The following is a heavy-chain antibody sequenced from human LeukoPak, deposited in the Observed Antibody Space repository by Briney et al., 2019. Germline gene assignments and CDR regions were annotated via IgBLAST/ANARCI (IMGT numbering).Heavy chain of an antibody. CDR2: INPNSGGT. CDR3: ARVRDYGSGSYYYYGMDV. D-gene: IGHD3-10*01. J-gene: IGHJ6*02. V-gene: IGHV1-2*02. Sequence: ASVKVSCKASGYTFTGYYMHWVRQAPGQGLEWMGWINPNSGGTNYAQKFQGRVTMTRDTSISTAYMELSRLRSDDTAVYYCARVRDYGSGSYYYYGMDVWGQGTTVTVSS. CDR1: GYTFTGYY.